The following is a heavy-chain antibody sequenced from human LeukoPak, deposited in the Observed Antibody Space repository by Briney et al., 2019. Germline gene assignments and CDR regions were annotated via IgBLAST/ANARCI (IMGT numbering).Heavy chain of an antibody. CDR1: GFTLSSYS. J-gene: IGHJ3*02. V-gene: IGHV3-21*01. CDR2: FSSSSSYI. CDR3: AVVPSIVVVPAAISPAFDI. D-gene: IGHD2-2*01. Sequence: GGSLRLSCAASGFTLSSYSMNWVRQAPGKGLEWVSSFSSSSSYIYYADSVKGRFTISRDNAKNSLYLQMNSLRAEDTAVYYCAVVPSIVVVPAAISPAFDIWGQGTMVTVSS.